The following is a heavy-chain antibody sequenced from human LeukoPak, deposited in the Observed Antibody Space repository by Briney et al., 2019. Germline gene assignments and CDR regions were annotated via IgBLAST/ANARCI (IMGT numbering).Heavy chain of an antibody. D-gene: IGHD2-21*02. V-gene: IGHV3-23*01. CDR1: GFTFRSYG. J-gene: IGHJ2*01. CDR2: MSATGSDI. CDR3: AKDLVTWASGNWYFDL. Sequence: GGSLRLSCAASGFTFRSYGMSWVRQAPGKGLQWVSTMSATGSDIHHADSVKGRFTISRDNSKNTLYLQMNSLRAEDTAVYYCAKDLVTWASGNWYFDLWGRGTLVAVSS.